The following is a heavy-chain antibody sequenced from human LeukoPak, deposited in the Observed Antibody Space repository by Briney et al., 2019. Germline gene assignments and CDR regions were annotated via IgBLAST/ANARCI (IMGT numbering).Heavy chain of an antibody. CDR2: IYSGGST. V-gene: IGHV3-53*01. CDR3: AVYSKGSLYFGMDV. D-gene: IGHD4-11*01. Sequence: GGSLRLSCAASGFTVSNNYMSWVRQAPGKGLKWVSVIYSGGSTYYADSVKGRFIISRDNSKNTLYLQMNSLRAEDTAVHYCAVYSKGSLYFGMDVWGQGTTVTVSS. J-gene: IGHJ6*02. CDR1: GFTVSNNY.